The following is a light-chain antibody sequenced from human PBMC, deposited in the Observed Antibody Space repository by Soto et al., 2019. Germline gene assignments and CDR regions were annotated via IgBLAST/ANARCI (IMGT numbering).Light chain of an antibody. CDR2: DAS. CDR1: QNIIIY. CDR3: QQCNNWPPEIT. V-gene: IGKV3-11*01. J-gene: IGKJ5*01. Sequence: IVLTQSPATLSLSPGERSTLSCMSIQNIIIYLAWYQQKPGQAPRLLIYDASNRATGIPARFSGSGSGTDFTLTISSLEPEDFAVYYCQQCNNWPPEITFGQGTRLEI.